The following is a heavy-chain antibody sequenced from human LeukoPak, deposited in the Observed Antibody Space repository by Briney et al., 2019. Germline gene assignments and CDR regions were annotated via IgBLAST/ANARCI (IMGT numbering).Heavy chain of an antibody. CDR2: INPNSGGT. V-gene: IGHV1-2*02. CDR1: GYTFTGCY. CDR3: ARGPYIVVVPAVMPFDY. J-gene: IGHJ4*02. Sequence: ASVKVSCKASGYTFTGCYMHWVRQAPGQGLEWMGWINPNSGGTNYAQKLQGRVTMTRDTSISTAYMELSRLRSDDTAVYYCARGPYIVVVPAVMPFDYWGQGTLVTVSS. D-gene: IGHD2-2*01.